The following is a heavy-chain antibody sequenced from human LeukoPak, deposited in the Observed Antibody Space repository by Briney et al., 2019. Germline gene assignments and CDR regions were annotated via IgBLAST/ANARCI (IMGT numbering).Heavy chain of an antibody. Sequence: GGSLRLSCAASRFTFSSYAMHWVRQAPGKGLEYVSAISSNGGSTYYANSVKGRFTISRDNSKNTLYLQMGSLRAEDMAVYYCAREGYPYYYYGMDVWGQGTTVTVSS. CDR1: RFTFSSYA. J-gene: IGHJ6*02. V-gene: IGHV3-64*01. D-gene: IGHD2-15*01. CDR3: AREGYPYYYYGMDV. CDR2: ISSNGGST.